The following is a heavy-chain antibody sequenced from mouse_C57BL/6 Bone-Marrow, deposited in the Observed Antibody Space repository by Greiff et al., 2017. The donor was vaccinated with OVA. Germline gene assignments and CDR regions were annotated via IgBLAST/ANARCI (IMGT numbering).Heavy chain of an antibody. CDR2: ISYSGST. J-gene: IGHJ1*03. D-gene: IGHD1-1*01. Sequence: EVQLVESGPGLAKPSQPLSLTCSVTGYSITSDYWNWIRKFPGNKLEYMGYISYSGSTYYTPSLTSRISITRDTSKNQYYLQLNSVTTEDTATYYCARAGRRGSSYRYCDVWGTGTTVTVSS. CDR3: ARAGRRGSSYRYCDV. V-gene: IGHV3-8*01. CDR1: GYSITSDY.